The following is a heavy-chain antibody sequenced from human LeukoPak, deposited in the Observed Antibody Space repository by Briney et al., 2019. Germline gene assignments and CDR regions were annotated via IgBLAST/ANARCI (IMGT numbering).Heavy chain of an antibody. CDR3: ARDRSGGSGYGYYYYYMGV. J-gene: IGHJ6*03. CDR2: INPSGGST. Sequence: ASVKVSCKASGYTFTSYYMHWVRQAPGQGLEWMGIINPSGGSTSYAQKFQGRVTMTRDMSTSTVYMELSSLRSEDTAVYYCARDRSGGSGYGYYYYYMGVWGKGTTVTVSS. CDR1: GYTFTSYY. V-gene: IGHV1-46*01. D-gene: IGHD3-22*01.